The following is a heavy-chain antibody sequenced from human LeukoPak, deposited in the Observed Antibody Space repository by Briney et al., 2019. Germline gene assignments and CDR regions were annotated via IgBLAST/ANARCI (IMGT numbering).Heavy chain of an antibody. CDR1: GFTFDDYA. CDR2: ISGDGGST. J-gene: IGHJ4*02. D-gene: IGHD3-22*01. V-gene: IGHV3-43*02. Sequence: GGSLRLSCAASGFTFDDYAMHWLRQAPGKGLEWVSLISGDGGSTYYADSVKGRFTISRDNSKNSLYLQMNSLRTEDTALYYCAKDIQTYYYDSSGSTLDYWGQGTLVTVSS. CDR3: AKDIQTYYYDSSGSTLDY.